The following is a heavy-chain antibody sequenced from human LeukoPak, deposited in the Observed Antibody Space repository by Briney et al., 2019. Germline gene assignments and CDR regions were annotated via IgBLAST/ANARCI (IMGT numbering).Heavy chain of an antibody. CDR2: IYYSGST. V-gene: IGHV4-39*01. J-gene: IGHJ4*02. Sequence: SETLSLTCTVSGGSISSSSYYWGWIRQPPGKGLEWIGSIYYSGSTYYNPSLKSRVTISIDTSKNQFSLKLSSVTAADTAVYYCASQSPRGYSYGIDYWGQGTLVTVSS. D-gene: IGHD5-18*01. CDR1: GGSISSSSYY. CDR3: ASQSPRGYSYGIDY.